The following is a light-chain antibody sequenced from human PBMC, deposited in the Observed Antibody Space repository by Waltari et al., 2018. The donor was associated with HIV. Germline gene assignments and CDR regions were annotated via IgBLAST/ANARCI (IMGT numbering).Light chain of an antibody. CDR2: EVS. CDR1: SSDVGDYNY. V-gene: IGLV2-14*01. J-gene: IGLJ2*01. Sequence: QSALTQPASVSGSLGQSITISCTGASSDVGDYNYVSLYQQHPGKAPKVMIFEVSNRPSGVSDRFSGSKSGNTASLTISGVQPEDEADYYCSSYTTSNSHVVFGGGTKVTVL. CDR3: SSYTTSNSHVV.